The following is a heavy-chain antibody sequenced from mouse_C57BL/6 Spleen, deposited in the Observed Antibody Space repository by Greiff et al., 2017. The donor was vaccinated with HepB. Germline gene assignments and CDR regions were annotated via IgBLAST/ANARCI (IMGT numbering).Heavy chain of an antibody. J-gene: IGHJ2*01. Sequence: QVQLQQPVAELVRPGSSVKLSCKASGYTFTSYWMDWVKQRPGQGLEWIGNIYPSDSETHYNQKFKDKATLTVDKSSSTAYMQLSSLTSEDSAVYYCARGELDYHGSSLDYWGQGTTLTVSS. CDR1: GYTFTSYW. CDR2: IYPSDSET. V-gene: IGHV1-61*01. CDR3: ARGELDYHGSSLDY. D-gene: IGHD1-1*01.